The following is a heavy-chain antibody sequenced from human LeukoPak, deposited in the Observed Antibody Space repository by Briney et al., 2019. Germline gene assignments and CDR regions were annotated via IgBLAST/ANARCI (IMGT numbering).Heavy chain of an antibody. J-gene: IGHJ4*02. D-gene: IGHD6-19*01. CDR3: AKDILLGHSSGWYYFDS. V-gene: IGHV3-9*01. CDR1: GFSFDEYA. CDR2: IGWNSGRI. Sequence: GGSLRLSCEVSGFSFDEYAMHWVRQAPGKGLEWVSGIGWNSGRIGYADSVKGRFTISRDNANNFLYLQMNNPRAEDTALYFCAKDILLGHSSGWYYFDSWGQGTLVTVSS.